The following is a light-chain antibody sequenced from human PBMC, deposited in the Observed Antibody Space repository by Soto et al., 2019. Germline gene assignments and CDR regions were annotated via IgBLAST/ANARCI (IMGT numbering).Light chain of an antibody. CDR3: CSYADTNTLI. Sequence: QSALTQPRSVSGSPGQSVTISCTGTSNDVGGHSHVSWYQQHPGKAPKVMIYDVTKRPSGVPDRFSGSKSGNTASLTSSGLHAEDEAEYHCCSYADTNTLIFGGGTKLTVL. V-gene: IGLV2-11*01. J-gene: IGLJ2*01. CDR1: SNDVGGHSH. CDR2: DVT.